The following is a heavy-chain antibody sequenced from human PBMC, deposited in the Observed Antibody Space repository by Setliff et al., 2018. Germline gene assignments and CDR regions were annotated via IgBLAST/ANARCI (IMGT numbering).Heavy chain of an antibody. J-gene: IGHJ4*02. CDR3: ARESRYYYDNLGTLDH. CDR1: GGSISSGDYY. CDR2: IYSSGST. Sequence: KSSETLSLTCTVSGGSISSGDYYWSWIRQPPGKGLEWIGYIYSSGSTYYNPSLKSRVSISVDTSKNQFSLKLSSVTAADTAVYYCARESRYYYDNLGTLDHWGQGTLVTVSS. V-gene: IGHV4-30-4*08. D-gene: IGHD3-22*01.